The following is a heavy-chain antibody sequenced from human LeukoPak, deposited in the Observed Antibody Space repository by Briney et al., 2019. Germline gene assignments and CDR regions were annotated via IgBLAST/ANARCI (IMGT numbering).Heavy chain of an antibody. CDR3: AKISSGWWGPALYYFDY. V-gene: IGHV3-7*03. J-gene: IGHJ4*02. Sequence: GGSLILSCAASGFTFSSYWMSWVRQAPGKGLEWVANIKQDGSEKYYVDSVKGRFTISRDNSKNTLYLQMNSLRAEDTAVYYCAKISSGWWGPALYYFDYWGQGTLVTVSS. CDR1: GFTFSSYW. D-gene: IGHD6-19*01. CDR2: IKQDGSEK.